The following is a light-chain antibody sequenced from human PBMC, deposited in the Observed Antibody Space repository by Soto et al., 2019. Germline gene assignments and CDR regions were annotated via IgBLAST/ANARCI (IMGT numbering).Light chain of an antibody. CDR1: KTISKY. J-gene: IGKJ5*01. CDR2: AAS. CDR3: QHIYSPPHT. Sequence: DIQMTQSPSSLSASVGYRVAITCRASKTISKYLNWYRQKPGKAPQVLIYAASNLETGVPSRFSGSGSGTDFTLTISSLQPEDSATYYCQHIYSPPHTFGQGTRLEIK. V-gene: IGKV1-39*01.